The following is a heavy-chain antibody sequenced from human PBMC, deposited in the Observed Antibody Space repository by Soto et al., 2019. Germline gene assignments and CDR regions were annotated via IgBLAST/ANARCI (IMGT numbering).Heavy chain of an antibody. Sequence: KTWETLCLTCTVSGGSISSYYRSWFRQPPGKGLEWIACIYYSGSTNYTPSVKSRVTISVDTSKNKFSLKLNSVTAEDTAVYYCARAPDTYYDSSGYSLDAFDIWGQGTMVTVSS. J-gene: IGHJ3*02. CDR3: ARAPDTYYDSSGYSLDAFDI. D-gene: IGHD3-22*01. CDR1: GGSISSYY. CDR2: IYYSGST. V-gene: IGHV4-59*01.